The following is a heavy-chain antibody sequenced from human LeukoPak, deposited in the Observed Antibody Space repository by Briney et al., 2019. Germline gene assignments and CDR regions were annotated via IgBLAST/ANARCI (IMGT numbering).Heavy chain of an antibody. CDR3: ARVPIPIGYCSGGSCPGYYYYYGMDV. Sequence: SVKVSCKASGGTFSSYAISWVRQAPGQGLEWMGRIIPILGIANYAQKFRGRVTITADKSTSTAYMELSSLRSEDTAVYYCARVPIPIGYCSGGSCPGYYYYYGMDVWGQGTTVTVSS. V-gene: IGHV1-69*04. CDR1: GGTFSSYA. CDR2: IIPILGIA. D-gene: IGHD2-15*01. J-gene: IGHJ6*02.